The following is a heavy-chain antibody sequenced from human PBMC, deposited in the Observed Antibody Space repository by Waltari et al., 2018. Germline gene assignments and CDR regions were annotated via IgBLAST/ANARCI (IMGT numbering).Heavy chain of an antibody. J-gene: IGHJ4*02. Sequence: QVQLVQSGAEVKKPGSSVKVSCKASGGTFSSYAISWVRQAPGQGLEWMGRISAYNGNTNYAQKLQGRVTMTTDTSTSTAYMELRSLRSDDTAVYYCARDEGLGSGWFYDYWGQGTLVTVSS. CDR2: ISAYNGNT. V-gene: IGHV1-18*01. D-gene: IGHD6-19*01. CDR3: ARDEGLGSGWFYDY. CDR1: GGTFSSYA.